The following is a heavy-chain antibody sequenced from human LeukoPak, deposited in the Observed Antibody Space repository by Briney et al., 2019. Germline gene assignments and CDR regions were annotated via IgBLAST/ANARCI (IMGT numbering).Heavy chain of an antibody. D-gene: IGHD3-3*01. Sequence: SETLSLTCIVSGGSIRSRSHNWGWIRRPPGKGLEWLGNIFYSGSTYYNPSLKSRITISVDTSKNQFSLNLTSVTAADTAVYYCATHNTIFGGDDPWGQGTQVTVSS. V-gene: IGHV4-39*01. J-gene: IGHJ5*02. CDR2: IFYSGST. CDR1: GGSIRSRSHN. CDR3: ATHNTIFGGDDP.